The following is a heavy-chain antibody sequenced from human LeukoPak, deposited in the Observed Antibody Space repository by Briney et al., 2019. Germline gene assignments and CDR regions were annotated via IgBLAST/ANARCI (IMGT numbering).Heavy chain of an antibody. J-gene: IGHJ4*02. Sequence: SETLSLTCTVSGGSINTYYWGWLRQPPGKGLECIGYIHYTGSTNYKPSLGGRVTISIDISKNQFSLKLTSVTAADTAVYYCAHKTTGEHFDYWGQGTLATVSS. CDR2: IHYTGST. D-gene: IGHD7-27*01. CDR3: AHKTTGEHFDY. CDR1: GGSINTYY. V-gene: IGHV4-59*01.